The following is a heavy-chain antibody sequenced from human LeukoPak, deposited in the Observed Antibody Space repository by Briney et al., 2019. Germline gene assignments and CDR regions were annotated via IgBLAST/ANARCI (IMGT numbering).Heavy chain of an antibody. CDR1: GYTFTSYG. J-gene: IGHJ4*02. CDR3: ARTHLYSSGWYAVDY. Sequence: GASVKVSCKSSGYTFTSYGISWVRQAPGQGFEWMGWISAYNGNTNYAQKLQGRVTMTTDTSTSTAYMELRSLRSDDTAVYYCARTHLYSSGWYAVDYWGQGTLVTVSS. CDR2: ISAYNGNT. V-gene: IGHV1-18*01. D-gene: IGHD6-19*01.